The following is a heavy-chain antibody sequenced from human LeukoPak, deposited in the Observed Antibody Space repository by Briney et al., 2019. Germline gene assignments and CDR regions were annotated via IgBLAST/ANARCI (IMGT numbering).Heavy chain of an antibody. CDR2: AYSSGHT. CDR1: GGSISDNY. V-gene: IGHV4-59*08. CDR3: ARHLGIAARLDAFDI. Sequence: SETLSLTCTVSGGSISDNYWSWIRQPPGKGLEWMGYAYSSGHTIYNSSLKSRVAMSLDTSKSQFSLKLSSVTAADTAVYYCARHLGIAARLDAFDIWGQGTMVTVSS. D-gene: IGHD6-6*01. J-gene: IGHJ3*02.